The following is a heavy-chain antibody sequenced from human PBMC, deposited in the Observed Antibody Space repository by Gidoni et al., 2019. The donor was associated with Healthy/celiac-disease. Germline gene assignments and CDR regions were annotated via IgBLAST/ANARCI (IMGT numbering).Heavy chain of an antibody. CDR1: GFTFDDYA. J-gene: IGHJ4*02. Sequence: EVQLVESGGGLVQPGRSLRLSCADSGFTFDDYAMHWVRQAPGKGLEWVSGISWNSGSIGYAYSVKGRFTISRDNAKNSLYLQMNSLRAEDTALYYCAKVSSGWYYFDYWGQGTLVTVSS. CDR2: ISWNSGSI. D-gene: IGHD6-19*01. V-gene: IGHV3-9*01. CDR3: AKVSSGWYYFDY.